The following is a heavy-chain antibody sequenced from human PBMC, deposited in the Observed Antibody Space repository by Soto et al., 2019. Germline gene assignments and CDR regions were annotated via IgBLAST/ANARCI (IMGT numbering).Heavy chain of an antibody. CDR3: ARISIAVAGNYYYYYGMDV. Sequence: PSETLSLTCTVSGGSISSYYWSWIRQPPGKGLEWIGYIYYSGSTNYNPSLKSRVTISVDTSKNQFSLKLSSVTAADTAVYYCARISIAVAGNYYYYYGMDVWGQGTTVT. J-gene: IGHJ6*02. CDR2: IYYSGST. D-gene: IGHD6-19*01. CDR1: GGSISSYY. V-gene: IGHV4-59*01.